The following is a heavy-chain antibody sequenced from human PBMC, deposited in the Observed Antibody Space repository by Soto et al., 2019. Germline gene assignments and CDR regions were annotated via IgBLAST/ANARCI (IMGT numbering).Heavy chain of an antibody. CDR3: ARSTAAAGTRWFDP. V-gene: IGHV6-1*01. Sequence: QSQTLSLTCAISGDSVSSNSAAWNWIRQSPSRGLEWLGRTYYRSKWYNDYAVSVKSRITINPDTSKNQFSLQLNSVTPEDTAVYYCARSTAAAGTRWFDPWGQGTLVTVSS. CDR2: TYYRSKWYN. J-gene: IGHJ5*02. CDR1: GDSVSSNSAA. D-gene: IGHD6-13*01.